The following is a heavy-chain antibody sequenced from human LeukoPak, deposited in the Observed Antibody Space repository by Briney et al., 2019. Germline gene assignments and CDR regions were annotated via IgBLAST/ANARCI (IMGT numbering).Heavy chain of an antibody. CDR2: IYYSGST. J-gene: IGHJ4*02. CDR3: ARGHYDGTVYYDDY. D-gene: IGHD3-22*01. Sequence: SETLSLTCTVSGVYISSYRWSWTRQPPGKGLEWIGYIYYSGSTNYNPSLKSRVTISVDTSKNQFSLKLSSVTAADTAVYYCARGHYDGTVYYDDYWGQGTLVTVSS. CDR1: GVYISSYR. V-gene: IGHV4-59*01.